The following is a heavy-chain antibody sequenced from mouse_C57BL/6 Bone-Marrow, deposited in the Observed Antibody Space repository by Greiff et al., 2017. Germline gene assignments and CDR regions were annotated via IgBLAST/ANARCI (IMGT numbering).Heavy chain of an antibody. CDR2: IDPETGGT. D-gene: IGHD3-1*01. J-gene: IGHJ2*01. CDR3: TRENTGTGY. V-gene: IGHV1-15*01. CDR1: GYTFTDYE. Sequence: VQLQQSGAELVRPGASVTLSCKASGYTFTDYEMHWVKQTPVHGLEWIGAIDPETGGTAYNQKFKGKAILTADKSSSTAYMELRSLTSEDSAVYYCTRENTGTGYWGQGTTLTVSS.